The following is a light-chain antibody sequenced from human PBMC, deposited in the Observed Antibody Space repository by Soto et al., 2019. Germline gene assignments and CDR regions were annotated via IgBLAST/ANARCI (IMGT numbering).Light chain of an antibody. Sequence: EIVMTQSPDTLSVSPGERATLSCRASQSVSDRVVWYQQKSGQAPSLLIYAASTRAAGVPARFSGSGSGTEFTLTISGLQSEDFAVYYCQQYNNWPLITFGQGTRLEI. CDR1: QSVSDR. CDR2: AAS. J-gene: IGKJ5*01. CDR3: QQYNNWPLIT. V-gene: IGKV3-15*01.